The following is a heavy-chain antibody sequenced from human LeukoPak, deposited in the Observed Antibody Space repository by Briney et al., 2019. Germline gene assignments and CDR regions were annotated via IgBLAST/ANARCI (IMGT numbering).Heavy chain of an antibody. J-gene: IGHJ4*02. D-gene: IGHD3-3*01. Sequence: PGGSLRLSCAASGFTFSDYYMSWVRQAPGKGLEWVSVIYSGGSTYYADSVKGRFTISRDNSKNTLYLQMNSLRAEDTAVYYCAKVDTIFGVVISYRLFDYWGQGTLVTVSS. CDR1: GFTFSDYY. CDR3: AKVDTIFGVVISYRLFDY. CDR2: IYSGGST. V-gene: IGHV3-66*01.